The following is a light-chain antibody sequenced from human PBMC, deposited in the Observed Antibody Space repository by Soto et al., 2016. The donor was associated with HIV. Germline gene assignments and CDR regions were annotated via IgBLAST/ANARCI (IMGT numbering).Light chain of an antibody. Sequence: SYELTQPSSVSVSPGQTARITCSGDVLTKKYARWFQQKPGQAPKLVIYKDTERPSWIPERFSGSSSGTTVTLTISGAQVEDEADYYCYCATDNNWVFGGGTRADRP. V-gene: IGLV3-27*01. CDR3: YCATDNNWV. CDR1: VLTKKY. CDR2: KDT. J-gene: IGLJ3*02.